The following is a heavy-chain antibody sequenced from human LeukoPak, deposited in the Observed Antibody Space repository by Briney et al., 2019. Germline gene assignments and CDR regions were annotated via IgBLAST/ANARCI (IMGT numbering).Heavy chain of an antibody. CDR3: ARSEYYYDSSGYKGYMDV. V-gene: IGHV3-20*04. CDR1: GFTFDDYG. CDR2: INWNGGST. Sequence: PGGSLRLSCAASGFTFDDYGMSWVRQAPGKGLEWVSGINWNGGSTGYADSVKGRFTISRDNAKNSLYLQMNSLRAEDTALYYCARSEYYYDSSGYKGYMDVWGKGTTVTVSS. J-gene: IGHJ6*03. D-gene: IGHD3-22*01.